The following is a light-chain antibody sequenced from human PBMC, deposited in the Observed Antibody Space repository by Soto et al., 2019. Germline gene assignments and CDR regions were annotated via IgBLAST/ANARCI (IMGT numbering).Light chain of an antibody. Sequence: DIHMIQSPSALSASVGDRVTITCRASQSISTWLAWYQQKPGKAPKLLIFDASTLESGVPSRFSGSGSGTEFTLTISSLQPDDFATYYCQQYSSYYTFGQGTKLEIK. CDR2: DAS. V-gene: IGKV1-5*01. J-gene: IGKJ2*01. CDR1: QSISTW. CDR3: QQYSSYYT.